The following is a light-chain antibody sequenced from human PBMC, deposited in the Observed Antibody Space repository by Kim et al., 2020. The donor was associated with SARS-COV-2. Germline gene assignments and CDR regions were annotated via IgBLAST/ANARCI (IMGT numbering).Light chain of an antibody. CDR2: NNK. V-gene: IGLV1-44*01. J-gene: IGLJ3*02. Sequence: GQMITISCSGSYSNIGRNTVNWYQQRPGTATKFLIYNNKQRPSGVPDRFSGSKSGTSASLAISGLQSEDEADYYCATRDDSLDGWVFGGGTQLTVL. CDR1: YSNIGRNT. CDR3: ATRDDSLDGWV.